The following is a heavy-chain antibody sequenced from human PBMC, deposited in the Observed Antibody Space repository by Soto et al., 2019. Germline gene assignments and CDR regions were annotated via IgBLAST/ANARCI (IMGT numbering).Heavy chain of an antibody. J-gene: IGHJ6*03. CDR1: GGTFSSYT. V-gene: IGHV1-69*04. Sequence: ASVKVSCKASGGTFSSYTISWVRQAPGQGLEWMGRIIPILGIANYAQKFQGRVTITADKSTSTAYMELSSLRSEDTAVYYCAREGQQNYISSYYYYMDVWGKGTTVTVSS. D-gene: IGHD1-7*01. CDR3: AREGQQNYISSYYYYMDV. CDR2: IIPILGIA.